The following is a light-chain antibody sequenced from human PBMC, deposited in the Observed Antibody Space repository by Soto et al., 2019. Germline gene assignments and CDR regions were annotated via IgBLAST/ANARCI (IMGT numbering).Light chain of an antibody. CDR2: MAS. CDR1: QSLSSW. V-gene: IGKV1-5*03. CDR3: QQYNSFPYT. J-gene: IGKJ2*01. Sequence: DIQMTQSPSTLSASVGDRVTITCRASQSLSSWLAWYQQKPGKAPKLLIYMASSLESGVPSRFSGSGSGTEFTLTISSLQPDDFATYYCQQYNSFPYTFGQGTKLEIK.